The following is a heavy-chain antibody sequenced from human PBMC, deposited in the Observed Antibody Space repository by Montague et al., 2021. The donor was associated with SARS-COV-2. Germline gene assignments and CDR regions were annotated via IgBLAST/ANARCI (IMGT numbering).Heavy chain of an antibody. CDR1: GGSFSGNY. CDR3: ARLRDGVVPSPILGVGPYYSYYYMDV. Sequence: SETLSLTCAVSGGSFSGNYWNWIRQPPGKGLEWIGEINHCGSTNXNPSLKSRLTISAATSKTHFSLKLTSVAAADTAVYYCARLRDGVVPSPILGVGPYYSYYYMDVWGKGTTVTVSS. V-gene: IGHV4-34*01. J-gene: IGHJ6*03. CDR2: INHCGST. D-gene: IGHD3-10*01.